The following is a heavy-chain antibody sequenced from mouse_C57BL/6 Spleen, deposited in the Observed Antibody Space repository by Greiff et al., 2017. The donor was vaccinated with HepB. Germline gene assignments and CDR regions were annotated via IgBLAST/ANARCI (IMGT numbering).Heavy chain of an antibody. CDR3: ARSTFTTVVSPYAMDY. V-gene: IGHV1-82*01. CDR2: IYPGDGDT. J-gene: IGHJ4*01. Sequence: QVQLQQSGPELVKPGASVKISCKASGYAFSSSWMNWVKQRPGKGLEWIGRIYPGDGDTNYNGKFKGKATLTADKSSSTAYMQLSSLTSEDSAVYYCARSTFTTVVSPYAMDYWGQGTSVTVSS. CDR1: GYAFSSSW. D-gene: IGHD1-1*01.